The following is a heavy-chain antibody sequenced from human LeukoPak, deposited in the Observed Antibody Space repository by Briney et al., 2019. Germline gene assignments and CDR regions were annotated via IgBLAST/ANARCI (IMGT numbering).Heavy chain of an antibody. V-gene: IGHV5-51*01. Sequence: GESLKISCKGSGYSFTIYWIGWVRQLPGKGLEWMGLIYPGDSDTRYSPSFQGQVTISADKPTSTAYLQWSSLKASDTAMYYCARLRPQDAFDIWGQGTMVTVSS. CDR2: IYPGDSDT. CDR3: ARLRPQDAFDI. CDR1: GYSFTIYW. J-gene: IGHJ3*02.